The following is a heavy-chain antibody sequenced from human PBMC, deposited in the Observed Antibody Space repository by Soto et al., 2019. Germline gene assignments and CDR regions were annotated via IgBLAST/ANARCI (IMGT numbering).Heavy chain of an antibody. Sequence: HLVESGGGLVKPGGSLRLSCAASGFTFSNAWMSWVRQAPGKGLEWVGRIKGEADGGTTDYAAPVKGRITISRDHSKDPPYPAMNKPKTEDTAVYYCTTGLSNGYYNFDYWGQGTPVTVSS. CDR2: IKGEADGGTT. V-gene: IGHV3-15*01. CDR1: GFTFSNAW. J-gene: IGHJ4*02. CDR3: TTGLSNGYYNFDY. D-gene: IGHD3-22*01.